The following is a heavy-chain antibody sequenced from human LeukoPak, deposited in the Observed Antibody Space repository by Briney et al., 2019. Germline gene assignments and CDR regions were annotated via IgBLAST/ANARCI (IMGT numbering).Heavy chain of an antibody. CDR2: ISSSSSYI. V-gene: IGHV3-21*01. CDR1: GFTFSSYS. CDR3: ARDRFYGSGSYAHFDY. Sequence: GGSLRLSCAASGFTFSSYSMNWVRQAPGKGLEWVSSISSSSSYIYYADSVKGRFTISRDNAKNSLYLQMNSLRAEDTAVYYCARDRFYGSGSYAHFDYWGQGTLVTVSS. D-gene: IGHD3-10*01. J-gene: IGHJ4*02.